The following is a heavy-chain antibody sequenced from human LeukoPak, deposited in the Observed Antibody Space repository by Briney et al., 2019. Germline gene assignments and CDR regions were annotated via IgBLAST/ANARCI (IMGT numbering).Heavy chain of an antibody. CDR1: GFTFSSYT. Sequence: PGGSLRLSCAASGFTFSSYTMHWIRQAPGKGLEWVSSISGSNSYIFYADSVKGRFTVSRDNAKDSLYLQMNSLRAEDTAVYYCATQRVVSLRYRNTPDYWGQGTLVTVSS. CDR3: ATQRVVSLRYRNTPDY. D-gene: IGHD4-11*01. J-gene: IGHJ4*02. CDR2: ISGSNSYI. V-gene: IGHV3-21*01.